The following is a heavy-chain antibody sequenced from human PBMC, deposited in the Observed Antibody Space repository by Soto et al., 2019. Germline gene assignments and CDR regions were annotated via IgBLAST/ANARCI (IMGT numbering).Heavy chain of an antibody. D-gene: IGHD3-22*01. J-gene: IGHJ3*02. CDR1: GYSFTSYW. V-gene: IGHV5-10-1*01. CDR3: ARAYYYDSSRYWGAAFDI. Sequence: PGESLKISCKGSGYSFTSYWISWVRQMPGKGLEWMGRIDPSDSYTNYSPSFQGHVTISADKSISTAYLQWSSLKASDTAMYYRARAYYYDSSRYWGAAFDIWGQGTMVTVSS. CDR2: IDPSDSYT.